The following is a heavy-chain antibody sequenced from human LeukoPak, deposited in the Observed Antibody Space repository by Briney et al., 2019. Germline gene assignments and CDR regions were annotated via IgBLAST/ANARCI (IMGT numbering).Heavy chain of an antibody. V-gene: IGHV1-69*13. Sequence: SVKVSCKASGGTFSSYAISWVRQAPGQGLEWMGGIIPIFGTANYAQKFQGRVTITADESTSTAYMELSSLRSEDTAVYYCARXRAXXGYYYYXYXDVWGXXXXVTV. CDR2: IIPIFGTA. CDR1: GGTFSSYA. J-gene: IGHJ6*03. CDR3: ARXRAXXGYYYYXYXDV.